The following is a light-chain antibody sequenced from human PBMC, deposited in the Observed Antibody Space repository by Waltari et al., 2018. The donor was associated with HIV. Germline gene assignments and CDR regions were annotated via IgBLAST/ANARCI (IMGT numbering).Light chain of an antibody. CDR1: SSDVGAYHY. V-gene: IGLV2-14*01. Sequence: QSALTQPASVSGSPGQSVTISCTGTSSDVGAYHYVYWYQQHPGKVPKLMIYQVRNRPSGISDRFSGSKSGNTASLIISGLQAEDEADYYCTSQTDRGTFVFGPGTKVTVL. J-gene: IGLJ1*01. CDR3: TSQTDRGTFV. CDR2: QVR.